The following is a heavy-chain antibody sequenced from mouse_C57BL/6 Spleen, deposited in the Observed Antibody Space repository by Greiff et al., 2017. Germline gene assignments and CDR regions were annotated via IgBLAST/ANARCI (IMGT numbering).Heavy chain of an antibody. D-gene: IGHD1-1*01. CDR2: IDPSDSYT. CDR1: GYTFTSYW. V-gene: IGHV1-69*01. CDR3: ASSNYGRSYDYFDV. Sequence: VQLQQPGAELVMPGASVKLSCKASGYTFTSYWMHWVKQRPGQGLEWIGEIDPSDSYTNYNQKFKGKSTLTVDKSSSTAYMQLSSLTSEDSAVYYCASSNYGRSYDYFDVWGTGTTVTVSS. J-gene: IGHJ1*03.